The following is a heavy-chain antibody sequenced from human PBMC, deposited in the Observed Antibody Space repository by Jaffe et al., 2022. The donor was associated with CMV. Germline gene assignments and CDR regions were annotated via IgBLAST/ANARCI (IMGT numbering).Heavy chain of an antibody. D-gene: IGHD1-26*01. V-gene: IGHV3-23*01. CDR2: ISGSGGST. Sequence: EVLLLESGGGLVQPGGSLRLSCAASGFTFSSYAMSWVRQAPGKGLEWVSSISGSGGSTFYADSLKGRFTVSRDNSRDTLNLQMNSLRAEDTALYYCTKSGSTSPRDGSHIWGQGTMVTVSS. CDR1: GFTFSSYA. CDR3: TKSGSTSPRDGSHI. J-gene: IGHJ3*02.